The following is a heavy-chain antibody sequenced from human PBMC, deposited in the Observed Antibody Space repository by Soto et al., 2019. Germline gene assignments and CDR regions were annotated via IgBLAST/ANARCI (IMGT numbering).Heavy chain of an antibody. CDR3: HGPLNQNNRGYYYGLDV. V-gene: IGHV3-23*01. CDR1: GFTFTTYA. D-gene: IGHD1-1*01. CDR2: ISGSGGST. Sequence: EVQLLESGGGLVQPGGSLRLSCAASGFTFTTYAMNWVRQAPGKGLESVSAISGSGGSTYYADSVKGRFTISRDNSKNTLSLQMKSLRAEDTAVYYCHGPLNQNNRGYYYGLDVWGPGTTVTVSS. J-gene: IGHJ6*02.